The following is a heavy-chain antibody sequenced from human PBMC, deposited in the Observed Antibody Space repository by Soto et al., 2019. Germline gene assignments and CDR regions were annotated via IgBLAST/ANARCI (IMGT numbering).Heavy chain of an antibody. CDR1: GFTFSSYS. CDR3: ARDMEYQLPTTLDY. CDR2: ISSSSSTI. V-gene: IGHV3-48*01. J-gene: IGHJ4*02. D-gene: IGHD2-2*01. Sequence: GGSLRLSCAASGFTFSSYSMNWVRQAPGKGLEWVSYISSSSSTIYYADSVKGRFTISRDNAKNSLYLQMNSLRAEDTAVYYCARDMEYQLPTTLDYWGQGTLVTVSS.